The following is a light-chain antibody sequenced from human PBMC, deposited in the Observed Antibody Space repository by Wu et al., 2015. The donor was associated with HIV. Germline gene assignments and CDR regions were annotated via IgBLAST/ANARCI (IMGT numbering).Light chain of an antibody. CDR2: KAS. Sequence: DIQMTQSPSTLSAPVGDRVTITCRASQSISNWLAWYQQKPGKAPKLLIYKASNLETGVPSRFSGSGAGTDFTLTISSLQPDDFATYYCQQYDRYSWTFGQGTKVEIK. CDR1: QSISNW. CDR3: QQYDRYSWT. J-gene: IGKJ1*01. V-gene: IGKV1-5*03.